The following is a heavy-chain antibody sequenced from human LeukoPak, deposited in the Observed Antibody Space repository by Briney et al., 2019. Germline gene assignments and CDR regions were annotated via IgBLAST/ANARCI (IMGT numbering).Heavy chain of an antibody. CDR2: ISYDGSNK. Sequence: PGGSLRLSCAASGFTFSNYGMHWVRQAPGKGLEWVAVISYDGSNKYYADSVKGRFTISRDNSKNTLYLQMNSLRAEDTAVYYCAKDLVGATDYWGQGTLVTVSS. CDR3: AKDLVGATDY. V-gene: IGHV3-30*18. CDR1: GFTFSNYG. D-gene: IGHD1-26*01. J-gene: IGHJ4*02.